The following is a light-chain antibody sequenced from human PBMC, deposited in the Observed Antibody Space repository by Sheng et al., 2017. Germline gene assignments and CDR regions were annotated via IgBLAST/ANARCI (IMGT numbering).Light chain of an antibody. Sequence: EIVMTQSPATLSVSPGERATLSCRASQSVSSNLAWYQQKPGQAPRLLIYGASTRATGIPARFSGSGSGTDFTLTIDRLEPEDFAVYFCQQYGSSPWTFGQGTKVEIK. V-gene: IGKV3-15*01. CDR3: QQYGSSPWT. CDR1: QSVSSN. CDR2: GAS. J-gene: IGKJ1*01.